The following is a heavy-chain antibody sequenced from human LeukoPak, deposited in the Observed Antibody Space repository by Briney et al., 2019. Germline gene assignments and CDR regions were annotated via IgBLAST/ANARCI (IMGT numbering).Heavy chain of an antibody. CDR3: TSTYCSGGSCYLY. CDR1: GGSISSSSYY. J-gene: IGHJ4*02. V-gene: IGHV4-39*07. D-gene: IGHD2-15*01. CDR2: IYYSGST. Sequence: SETLSLTCTVSGGSISSSSYYWGWIRQPPGKGLEWIGSIYYSGSTYYNPSLKSRVTISVDTSKNQFSLKLSSVTAADTAVYYCTSTYCSGGSCYLYWGQGTLVTVSS.